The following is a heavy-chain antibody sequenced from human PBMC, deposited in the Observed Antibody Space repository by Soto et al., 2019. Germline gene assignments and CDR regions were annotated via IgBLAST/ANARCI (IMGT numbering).Heavy chain of an antibody. CDR3: ARDSYYYESSGSFDY. CDR1: GYTFSSYG. Sequence: QVQLVQSGAEVKKPGASVKVSCKASGYTFSSYGISWVRQAPGHGLEWVGWITAYKGNTKYAQKLQGRVTMTTDTSTSTAYLELRSLRSDDTAVYYCARDSYYYESSGSFDYWGQGTLVTLSS. J-gene: IGHJ4*02. CDR2: ITAYKGNT. D-gene: IGHD3-22*01. V-gene: IGHV1-18*04.